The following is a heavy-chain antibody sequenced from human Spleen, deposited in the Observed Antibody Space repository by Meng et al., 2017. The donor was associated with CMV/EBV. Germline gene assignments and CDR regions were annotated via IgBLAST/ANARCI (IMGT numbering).Heavy chain of an antibody. V-gene: IGHV3-48*03. J-gene: IGHJ2*01. CDR3: AKDIGIGLATGWYFDL. CDR1: GFTFSSYE. Sequence: GESLKISCAASGFTFSSYEMNWVRQAPGKGLEWVSYISSSGSTIYYADSVKGRFTISRDNSKNTLYLQMNSLRAEDTAVYYCAKDIGIGLATGWYFDLWGRGTLVTVSS. D-gene: IGHD1-26*01. CDR2: ISSSGSTI.